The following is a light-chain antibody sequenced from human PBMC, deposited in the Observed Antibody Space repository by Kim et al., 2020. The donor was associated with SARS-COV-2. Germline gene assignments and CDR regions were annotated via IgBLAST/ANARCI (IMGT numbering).Light chain of an antibody. Sequence: SSELTQDPAVSVALGQTVRITCQGDSLRSYYASWYQQKPGQAPVLVIYGKNHRPSGIPDRFSGSSSGNTASLTITGAQAEDAADYYCNSRDSSGDHRLFG. CDR1: SLRSYY. CDR2: GKN. J-gene: IGLJ2*01. V-gene: IGLV3-19*01. CDR3: NSRDSSGDHRL.